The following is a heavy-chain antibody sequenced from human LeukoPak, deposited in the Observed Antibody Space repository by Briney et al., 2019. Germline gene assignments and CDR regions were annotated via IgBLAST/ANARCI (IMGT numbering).Heavy chain of an antibody. Sequence: GGSLRLSCAASGFTFSSYEMNWVRQAPGKGLEWVSAFSGSGGSTYYADSVKGRFTISRDNSKNTLYLQMNSLRAEDTAVYYCARSGLPRFGFWGQGTLVAVSS. V-gene: IGHV3-23*01. J-gene: IGHJ4*02. D-gene: IGHD4-11*01. CDR2: FSGSGGST. CDR3: ARSGLPRFGF. CDR1: GFTFSSYE.